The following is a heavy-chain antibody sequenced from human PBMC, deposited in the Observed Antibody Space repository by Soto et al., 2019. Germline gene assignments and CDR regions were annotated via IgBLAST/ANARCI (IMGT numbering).Heavy chain of an antibody. V-gene: IGHV3-30*18. Sequence: GGSLRLSCAASGFTFSSYGMHWVRQAPGKGLEWVAVISYDGSNKYYADSVKGRFTISRDNSKNTLYLQMNSLRAEDTAVYYCAKDGPLVATIPEINWFDPWGQGTLVTVSS. CDR1: GFTFSSYG. D-gene: IGHD5-12*01. CDR3: AKDGPLVATIPEINWFDP. CDR2: ISYDGSNK. J-gene: IGHJ5*02.